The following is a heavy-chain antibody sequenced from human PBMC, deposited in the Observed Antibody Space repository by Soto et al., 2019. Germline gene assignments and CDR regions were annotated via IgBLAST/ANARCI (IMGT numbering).Heavy chain of an antibody. CDR3: AKDLTGYAMDV. V-gene: IGHV3-48*03. Sequence: PGGSLRLSCAASGFIFSTSQMDWGRQAPGKGMEWVSYINDNGRAVYYADSVKGRFTISRDNARNSLFLQMNSLRGEDTAVYYCAKDLTGYAMDVWGQGTTVTVSS. CDR1: GFIFSTSQ. CDR2: INDNGRAV. J-gene: IGHJ6*02. D-gene: IGHD2-2*01.